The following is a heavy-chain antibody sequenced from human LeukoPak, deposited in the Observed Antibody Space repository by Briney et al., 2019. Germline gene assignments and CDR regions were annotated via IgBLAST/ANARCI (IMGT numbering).Heavy chain of an antibody. V-gene: IGHV3-7*04. J-gene: IGHJ4*02. D-gene: IGHD6-13*01. CDR3: ARSWYTLDY. CDR2: INEDGRGK. CDR1: GFIFSGYW. Sequence: PGGSPRLSCVASGFIFSGYWMSWVRQAPGKGLEWVAHINEDGRGKYYVDSLKGRFSISRDNAKNSLYLQMDSLRAEDTAVYYCARSWYTLDYWGQGTLVIVSS.